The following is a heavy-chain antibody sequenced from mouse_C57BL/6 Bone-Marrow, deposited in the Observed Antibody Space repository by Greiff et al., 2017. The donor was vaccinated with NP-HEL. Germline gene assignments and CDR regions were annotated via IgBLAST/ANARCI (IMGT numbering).Heavy chain of an antibody. CDR1: GYTFTGYW. Sequence: VMLVESGAELMKPGASVKLSCTASGYTFTGYWIEWVKQRPGHGLEWIGEILPGSGSTNYNEKFKGKATFTADTSSNTAYMQLLSLTTEDSAIYYCASVLWLRYWYFDVWGTGTTVTVSA. CDR2: ILPGSGST. D-gene: IGHD2-2*01. J-gene: IGHJ1*03. CDR3: ASVLWLRYWYFDV. V-gene: IGHV1-9*01.